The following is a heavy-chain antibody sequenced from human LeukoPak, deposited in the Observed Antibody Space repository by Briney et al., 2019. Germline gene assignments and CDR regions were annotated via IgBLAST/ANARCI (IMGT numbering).Heavy chain of an antibody. CDR2: IKSKTDGGTT. Sequence: SGGSLRLSCAASGFTFSNAWMSWVRQAPGKGLEWVGRIKSKTDGGTTDYAAPVKGRFTISRDDSKNTLYLQMNSLKTEDTAVYYCTTEDVLRFLEPIDYWGQGTLVTVSS. V-gene: IGHV3-15*01. CDR1: GFTFSNAW. CDR3: TTEDVLRFLEPIDY. J-gene: IGHJ4*02. D-gene: IGHD3-3*01.